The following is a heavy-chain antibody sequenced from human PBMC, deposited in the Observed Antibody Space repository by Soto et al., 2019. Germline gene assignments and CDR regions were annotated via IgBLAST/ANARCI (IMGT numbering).Heavy chain of an antibody. V-gene: IGHV3-33*01. CDR1: GFMFSNHG. Sequence: QVQLVESGGGVVQPGRSLRLSCAASGFMFSNHGMHWVRQAPGKGLEWVAVIWSDGNNRYYADSVKGRFTISRDNSKNTVYLQMNSLRAEDTAVYYCVRGDNWNDEASHYWGQGNLGTVSS. D-gene: IGHD1-1*01. CDR3: VRGDNWNDEASHY. J-gene: IGHJ4*02. CDR2: IWSDGNNR.